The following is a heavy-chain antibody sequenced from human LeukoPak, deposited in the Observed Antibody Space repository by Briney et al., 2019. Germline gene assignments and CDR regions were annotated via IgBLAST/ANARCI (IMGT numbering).Heavy chain of an antibody. CDR1: GFTFSSYA. CDR2: ISGSGGST. D-gene: IGHD3-22*01. V-gene: IGHV3-23*01. CDR3: AKVGGYYYDSSGYKPSWYFDY. Sequence: GGSLRLSCAASGFTFSSYAMSWVRQAPGKGLEWVSAISGSGGSTYYADSVKGRFTISRDNSKNTLYLQMNSLRAEDTAVYYCAKVGGYYYDSSGYKPSWYFDYWGRGTLVTVSS. J-gene: IGHJ4*02.